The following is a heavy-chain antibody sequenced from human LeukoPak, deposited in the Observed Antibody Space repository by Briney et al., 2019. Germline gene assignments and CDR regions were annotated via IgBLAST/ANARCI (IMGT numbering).Heavy chain of an antibody. Sequence: GESLKISWKGSGYRFTSYWIGWVRQMPGKGLEWMGIIFPGDSHTRYSPSFQGQVTISADKSISTAYLQWSSLKASDTAMYYCARCRDTAHDAFDIWGQGTMVTVSS. J-gene: IGHJ3*02. CDR1: GYRFTSYW. CDR3: ARCRDTAHDAFDI. CDR2: IFPGDSHT. V-gene: IGHV5-51*01. D-gene: IGHD5-18*01.